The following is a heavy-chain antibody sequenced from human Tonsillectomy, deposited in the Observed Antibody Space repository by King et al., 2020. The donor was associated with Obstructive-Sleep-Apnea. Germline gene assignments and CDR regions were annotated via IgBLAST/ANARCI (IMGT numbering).Heavy chain of an antibody. CDR2: ISWDGGST. V-gene: IGHV3-43*01. Sequence: VQLVESGGVVVQPGGSLRLSCAASGFTFDDYTMHWVRQAPGKGLEWVSLISWDGGSTYYADSVKGRFTISRDSSKNSLYLEMNSLRTEDTALYYCAKGVRLRDGHWGQGTLVTVSS. CDR3: AKGVRLRDGH. CDR1: GFTFDDYT. J-gene: IGHJ4*02. D-gene: IGHD2-15*01.